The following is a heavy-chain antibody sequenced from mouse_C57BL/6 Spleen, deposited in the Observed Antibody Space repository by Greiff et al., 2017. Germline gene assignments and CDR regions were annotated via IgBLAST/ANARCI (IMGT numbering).Heavy chain of an antibody. D-gene: IGHD4-1*01. J-gene: IGHJ2*01. CDR1: GFTFSNYW. Sequence: EVKVEESGGGLVQPGGSMKLSCVASGFTFSNYWMNWVRQSPEKGLEWVAQIRLKSDNYATHYAESVKGRFTISRDDSKSSVYLQMNNLRAEDTGIYYCTGLNWDGGFDYWGQGTTLTVSS. CDR2: IRLKSDNYAT. V-gene: IGHV6-3*01. CDR3: TGLNWDGGFDY.